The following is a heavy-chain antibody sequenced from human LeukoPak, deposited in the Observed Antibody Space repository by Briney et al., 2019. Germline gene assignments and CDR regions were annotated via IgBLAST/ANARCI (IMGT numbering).Heavy chain of an antibody. CDR3: ARDYTSDWLFDK. CDR2: IRYDGSNK. J-gene: IGHJ4*02. CDR1: GFTFSSYG. D-gene: IGHD3-9*01. Sequence: TGGSLRPSCAASGFTFSSYGMHWVRQAPGKGLEWVAFIRYDGSNKYYADSVEGRFTISRDNSKNTLHLQMDSLTHEDTALYYCARDYTSDWLFDKWGQGTLVTVSS. V-gene: IGHV3-30*02.